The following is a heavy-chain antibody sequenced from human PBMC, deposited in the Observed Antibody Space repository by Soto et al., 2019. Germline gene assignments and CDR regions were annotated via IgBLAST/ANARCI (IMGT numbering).Heavy chain of an antibody. V-gene: IGHV1-69*12. Sequence: QVQLVQSGAEVKKPGSSVKVSCKASGGTFSSYAISWVRQAPGQGLEWMGGIIPIFGTADYAQKFQGRVTITADESTSTAYVELRSLRSEATAVYYCAKNPDNYYYGMDVWGQGTTVTVSS. CDR2: IIPIFGTA. J-gene: IGHJ6*02. CDR3: AKNPDNYYYGMDV. CDR1: GGTFSSYA.